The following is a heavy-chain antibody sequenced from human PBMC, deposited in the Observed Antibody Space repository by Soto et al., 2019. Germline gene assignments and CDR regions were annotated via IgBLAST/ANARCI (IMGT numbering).Heavy chain of an antibody. V-gene: IGHV3-30-3*01. J-gene: IGHJ3*02. CDR3: ARDRWELQTDAFDI. CDR1: EFTFSSDA. Sequence: QVQLVESGGGVVQPGRSLRLSCAASEFTFSSDAMHWVRQAPGKGLEWVALISYDGSNKYYADSVKGRFTISRDNSKNTLYLQMNRLRAEDTAVYYCARDRWELQTDAFDIWGQGTMVTVSS. CDR2: ISYDGSNK. D-gene: IGHD1-26*01.